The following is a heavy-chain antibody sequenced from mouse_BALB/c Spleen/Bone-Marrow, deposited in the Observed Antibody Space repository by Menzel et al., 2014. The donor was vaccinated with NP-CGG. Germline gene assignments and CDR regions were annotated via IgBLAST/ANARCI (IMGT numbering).Heavy chain of an antibody. D-gene: IGHD2-14*01. V-gene: IGHV1S130*01. Sequence: VQLQQSGSELVRPGASVKMSCKASGYTFTSYGINWVKQRPGQGLEWIGEIHPNSGNTNYNEKFEGKATLTVDTSSTTASVDISSRRSEDSAVYYCASAQRYAYDFDYWGQGTSLTVSS. CDR1: GYTFTSYG. CDR2: IHPNSGNT. CDR3: ASAQRYAYDFDY. J-gene: IGHJ2*02.